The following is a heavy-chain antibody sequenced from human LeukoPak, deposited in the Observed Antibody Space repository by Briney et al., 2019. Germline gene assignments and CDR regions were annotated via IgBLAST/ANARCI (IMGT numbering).Heavy chain of an antibody. CDR1: GGPISSGDYY. V-gene: IGHV4-30-4*08. Sequence: SQTLSLTCTVSGGPISSGDYYWSWIRQPPGKGLEWIGYIYYSGSTYYNPSLKSRVTISVDTSKNQFSLKLSSVTAADTAVYYCARGYDVDTAMVTRFGWFDPWGQGTLVTVSS. CDR2: IYYSGST. D-gene: IGHD5-18*01. CDR3: ARGYDVDTAMVTRFGWFDP. J-gene: IGHJ5*02.